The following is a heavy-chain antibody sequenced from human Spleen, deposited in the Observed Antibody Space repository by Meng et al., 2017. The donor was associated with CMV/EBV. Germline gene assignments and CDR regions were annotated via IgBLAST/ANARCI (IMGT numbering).Heavy chain of an antibody. Sequence: ASVKVSCKASGGTLSSYAISWVRQAPGQGLEWMGWISAHNGNTNYAEKVQGRVTMTTDTSTSTAYMELRSLRPDDTAVYYCARDKREYYDFWNGYYTVEEYSGMDVWGQGTTVTVSS. J-gene: IGHJ6*02. V-gene: IGHV1-18*01. CDR3: ARDKREYYDFWNGYYTVEEYSGMDV. CDR1: GGTLSSYA. CDR2: ISAHNGNT. D-gene: IGHD3-3*01.